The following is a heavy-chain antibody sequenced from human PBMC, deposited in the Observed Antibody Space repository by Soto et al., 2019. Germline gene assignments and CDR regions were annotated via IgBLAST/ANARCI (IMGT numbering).Heavy chain of an antibody. CDR1: GFTFSSYA. CDR2: ISGSGGST. V-gene: IGHV3-23*01. D-gene: IGHD3-3*01. Sequence: HPGGSLRLSCAASGFTFSSYAMSWVRQAPGKGLEWVSAISGSGGSTYYADSVKGRFTISRDNSKNTLYLQMNSLRAEDTAVYYCAKALGYYDFWSGYPFDYWGQGTLVTVSS. CDR3: AKALGYYDFWSGYPFDY. J-gene: IGHJ4*02.